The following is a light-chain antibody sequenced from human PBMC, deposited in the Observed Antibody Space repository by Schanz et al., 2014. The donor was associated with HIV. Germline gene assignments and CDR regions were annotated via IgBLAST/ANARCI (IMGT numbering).Light chain of an antibody. CDR2: GAS. CDR1: QSVSSSY. V-gene: IGKV3-20*01. J-gene: IGKJ1*01. CDR3: QHYGDSSWT. Sequence: EIVLTQSPGTLSLSPGERATLSCRASQSVSSSYLAWYQQKPGQAPSLLIYGASTRAPGIPARFSGSGSGADFTLTISGLEPEDFAVYYCQHYGDSSWTFGQGTTVEAK.